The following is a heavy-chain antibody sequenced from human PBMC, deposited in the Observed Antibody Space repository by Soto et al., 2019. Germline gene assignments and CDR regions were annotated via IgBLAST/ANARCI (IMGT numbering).Heavy chain of an antibody. CDR3: PKEAGDSSTGYPNHYYRYG. J-gene: IGHJ6*03. D-gene: IGHD3-9*01. V-gene: IGHV3-23*01. Sequence: GGSLRLSCAASGFTFSSYAMSWVRQAPGKGLEWVSAISGSGGSTYYADSVKGRFTVSRDNSKNTPDRQMSSHSTADTAVYYGPKEAGDSSTGYPNHYYRYGWDQETTFT. CDR1: GFTFSSYA. CDR2: ISGSGGST.